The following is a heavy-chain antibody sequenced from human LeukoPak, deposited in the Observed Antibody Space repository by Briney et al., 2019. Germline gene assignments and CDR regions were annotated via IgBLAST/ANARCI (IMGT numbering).Heavy chain of an antibody. V-gene: IGHV4-59*01. CDR1: GGSISSYY. CDR3: ARGSGGANYFDY. CDR2: IYYTGST. Sequence: SETLSLTCTVSGGSISSYYWSWIRQPPGKGLEWIGYIYYTGSTNYNPSLKSRVTISVDKAKNQFSLKLSSVTAADTAVFYCARGSGGANYFDYWGQGALATVSS. D-gene: IGHD3-10*01. J-gene: IGHJ4*02.